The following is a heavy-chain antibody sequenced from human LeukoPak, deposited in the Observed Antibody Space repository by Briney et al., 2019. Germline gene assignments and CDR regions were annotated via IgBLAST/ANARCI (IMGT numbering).Heavy chain of an antibody. CDR1: GFFFSTYW. J-gene: IGHJ4*02. Sequence: GGSLRLSCAASGFFFSTYWMTWVRQAPGKGLEWVANIKQDGSEKYYVDSVKGRFTISRDNAKNSLYLQMNSLRAEDTAVYYCARDLIYSYGDPRGFDYWGQGTLVTVSS. CDR3: ARDLIYSYGDPRGFDY. V-gene: IGHV3-7*01. D-gene: IGHD4-17*01. CDR2: IKQDGSEK.